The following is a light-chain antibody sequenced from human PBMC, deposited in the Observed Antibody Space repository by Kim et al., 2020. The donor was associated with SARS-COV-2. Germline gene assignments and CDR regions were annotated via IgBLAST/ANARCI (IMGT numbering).Light chain of an antibody. CDR2: TNN. V-gene: IGLV1-44*01. CDR1: SANIGSNP. Sequence: QSVLTQPASASGTPGQRVTISCSGSSANIGSNPINWYQQFPGTAPKPLFYTNNQWPSGVPDRCSASTSGTSTSLAISGLQSEDEADYYCAACDDSLNGVIFGGGTQLTVL. CDR3: AACDDSLNGVI. J-gene: IGLJ2*01.